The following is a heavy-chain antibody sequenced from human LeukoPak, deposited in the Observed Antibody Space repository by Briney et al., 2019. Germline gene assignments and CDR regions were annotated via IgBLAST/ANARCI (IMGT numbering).Heavy chain of an antibody. J-gene: IGHJ3*02. Sequence: GGSLRLSCAASGFPFSSYGMHWVRPAPGKGLEWVAFIRYDGSNKYYADSVKGRFTISRDNSKNTLYLQMNSLRAEDTAVYYCAKFPEAYQLLCGGPCHDAFDIWGQGTMVTVSS. V-gene: IGHV3-30*02. CDR1: GFPFSSYG. CDR3: AKFPEAYQLLCGGPCHDAFDI. D-gene: IGHD2-2*01. CDR2: IRYDGSNK.